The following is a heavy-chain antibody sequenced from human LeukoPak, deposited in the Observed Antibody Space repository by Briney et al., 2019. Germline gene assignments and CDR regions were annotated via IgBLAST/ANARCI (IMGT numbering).Heavy chain of an antibody. J-gene: IGHJ6*03. V-gene: IGHV4-61*02. CDR3: ASSGYQTYYDFWSGPREFYYYMDV. CDR1: GGSISSGSYY. D-gene: IGHD3-3*01. Sequence: SETLSLTCTVSGGSISSGSYYRSWIRQPAGKGLEWIGRIYTSGSTNYNPSLKSRVTMSVDTSKNQFSLKLSSVTAADTAVYYCASSGYQTYYDFWSGPREFYYYMDVWGKGTTVTVSS. CDR2: IYTSGST.